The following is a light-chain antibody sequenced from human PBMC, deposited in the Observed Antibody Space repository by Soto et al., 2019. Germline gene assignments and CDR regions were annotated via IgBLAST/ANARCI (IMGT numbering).Light chain of an antibody. CDR3: QQYHYFPYT. J-gene: IGKJ2*01. Sequence: DAQMTQSPSTLSASVGDRVTITCRASQSISSWLAWYQQKPGKAPKLLIYKASSLESGVPSRFSGSGSGTEFTLTVSSLQPDDFATYYCQQYHYFPYTFGQGTNLEIK. V-gene: IGKV1-5*03. CDR2: KAS. CDR1: QSISSW.